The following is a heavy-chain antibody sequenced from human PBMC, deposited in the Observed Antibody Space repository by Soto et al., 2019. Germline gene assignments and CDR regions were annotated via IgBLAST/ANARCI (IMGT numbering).Heavy chain of an antibody. CDR3: ARANVVVAPGNWFDP. V-gene: IGHV4-38-2*01. J-gene: IGHJ5*02. CDR2: IYHSGST. D-gene: IGHD2-2*01. Sequence: SETLSLTCAVSGYSISSGYYWGWIRQPPGKGQEWIGSIYHSGSTYYNPSLKSRVTISVDASKNQFSLKLSSVTAADTAVYYCARANVVVAPGNWFDPWGQGTLVTVAS. CDR1: GYSISSGYY.